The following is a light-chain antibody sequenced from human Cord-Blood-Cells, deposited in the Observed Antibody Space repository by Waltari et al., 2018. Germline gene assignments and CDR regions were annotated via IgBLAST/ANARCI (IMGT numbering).Light chain of an antibody. CDR1: QGISSY. CDR2: AAS. Sequence: AIRTTQPPSSLSASPGDRLSITCRASQGISSYLAWYQQKPGKAPKLLIYAASTLQSGVPSRFSGSGSGTDFTLTISCLQSEDFATYYCQQYYSYPYSFGQGTKLEIK. V-gene: IGKV1-8*01. J-gene: IGKJ2*03. CDR3: QQYYSYPYS.